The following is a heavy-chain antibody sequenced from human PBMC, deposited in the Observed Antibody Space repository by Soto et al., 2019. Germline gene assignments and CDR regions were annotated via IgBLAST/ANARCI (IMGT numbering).Heavy chain of an antibody. V-gene: IGHV1-3*01. Sequence: ASVKVSCKASGYTFTGYAMHWVRQAPGQRLEWMGWINAGNGNTKYSQKFQGRITISRDHSKDTLYLQMNSLKTEDTAVYYCTTGLSNGYYNFDYWGQGTPVTVSS. CDR1: GYTFTGYA. CDR2: INAGNGNT. D-gene: IGHD3-22*01. CDR3: TTGLSNGYYNFDY. J-gene: IGHJ4*02.